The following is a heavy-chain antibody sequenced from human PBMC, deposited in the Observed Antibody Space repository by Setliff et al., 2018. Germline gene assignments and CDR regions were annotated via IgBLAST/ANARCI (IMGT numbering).Heavy chain of an antibody. Sequence: PGGSLRLSCAASGFTFSTYSMSWARQAPGKGLEWVSAISGDSVSIYYADSVRGRFTISRDNSKNTLYLQMNSLRPEDTAVYYCARTCSGSGGYAGLESWGQGTPVTVSS. V-gene: IGHV3-23*01. J-gene: IGHJ4*02. CDR2: ISGDSVSI. CDR1: GFTFSTYS. D-gene: IGHD2-15*01. CDR3: ARTCSGSGGYAGLES.